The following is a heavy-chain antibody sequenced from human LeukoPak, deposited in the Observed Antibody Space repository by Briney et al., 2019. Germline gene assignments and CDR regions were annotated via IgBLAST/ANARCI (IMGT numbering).Heavy chain of an antibody. CDR1: GGSISSGGYS. CDR2: IYHSGST. J-gene: IGHJ6*02. Sequence: SETLSLTCAVSGGSISSGGYSWSWIRQPPGKGLEWIGYIYHSGSTYYNPSLKSRVTISVDRSKNQFSLKLSSVTAADTAVYYCARSLYGDYDYYYYVMDVWGQGTTVTVSS. V-gene: IGHV4-30-2*01. D-gene: IGHD4-17*01. CDR3: ARSLYGDYDYYYYVMDV.